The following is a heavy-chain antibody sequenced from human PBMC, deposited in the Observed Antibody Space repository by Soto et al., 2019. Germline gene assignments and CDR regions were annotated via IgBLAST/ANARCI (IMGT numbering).Heavy chain of an antibody. CDR1: GGTFSSYT. D-gene: IGHD3-10*01. CDR2: IIPILGIA. J-gene: IGHJ6*03. CDR3: ARGGGGYFYGTHYYYYYMDV. Sequence: SVKVSCKASGGTFSSYTISWVRQAPGQGLEWMGRIIPILGIANYAQKFQGRVTITADKSTSTAYMELSSLRSEDTAVYYCARGGGGYFYGTHYYYYYMDVCGKRSTVPVS. V-gene: IGHV1-69*02.